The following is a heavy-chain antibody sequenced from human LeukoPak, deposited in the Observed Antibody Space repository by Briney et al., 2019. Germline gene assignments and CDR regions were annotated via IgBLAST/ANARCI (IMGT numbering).Heavy chain of an antibody. D-gene: IGHD1-26*01. Sequence: PSETLSLTCTVSGGSISSSSYYWDWIRQPPGKGLEWIGSIYYSGNTYYNPSLKSRVTISVDTSKNQFSLRLNSVTAADTAVYYRARRQYGGRYPGYFDYWGQGTLVTVSS. V-gene: IGHV4-39*01. CDR2: IYYSGNT. J-gene: IGHJ4*02. CDR3: ARRQYGGRYPGYFDY. CDR1: GGSISSSSYY.